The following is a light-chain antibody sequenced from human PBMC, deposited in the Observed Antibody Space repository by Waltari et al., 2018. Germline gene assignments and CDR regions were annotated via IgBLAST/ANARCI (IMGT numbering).Light chain of an antibody. V-gene: IGLV2-14*03. CDR1: GGGVGSSDY. CDR3: SSLALDGALL. Sequence: QSALTQPASVSGSPGQSITIPCSGIGGGVGSSDYVSRYQVHPGEAPQVIIYDVTNRPTGVSPRFSASKSPNTASLTITGLQPEDEGDHYCSSLALDGALLFGGGTTLTVL. CDR2: DVT. J-gene: IGLJ2*01.